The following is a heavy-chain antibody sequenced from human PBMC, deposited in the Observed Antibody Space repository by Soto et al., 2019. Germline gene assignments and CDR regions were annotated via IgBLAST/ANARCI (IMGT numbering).Heavy chain of an antibody. V-gene: IGHV1-3*05. J-gene: IGHJ6*02. CDR2: ITAGNGNT. CDR1: GYTFTSYA. Sequence: QVQLVQAGAEEKKPGASVKVSCKASGYTFTSYAMHWVRQAPGQRLEWMGWITAGNGNTKYSQKFQGRVTITRDTSASTAYMERSSLRSEDTAVYYCARDPTYYGMDVWGQGATVTVSS. CDR3: ARDPTYYGMDV.